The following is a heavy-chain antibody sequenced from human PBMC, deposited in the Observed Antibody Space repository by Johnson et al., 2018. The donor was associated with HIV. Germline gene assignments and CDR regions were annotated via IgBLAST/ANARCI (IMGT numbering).Heavy chain of an antibody. CDR2: IDWNGGRQ. J-gene: IGHJ3*02. CDR3: ARQHNYDSSGQGGGLDI. Sequence: VQLVESGGGLVEPGRSLRLSCAASGFTFDDYGMSWVRQAPGKGLEWVSGIDWNGGRQGYVDSVKGRFTISRDNAKNSLYMEMNSLRAEDTALYYCARQHNYDSSGQGGGLDIWGQGTMVTVSS. D-gene: IGHD3-22*01. CDR1: GFTFDDYG. V-gene: IGHV3-20*04.